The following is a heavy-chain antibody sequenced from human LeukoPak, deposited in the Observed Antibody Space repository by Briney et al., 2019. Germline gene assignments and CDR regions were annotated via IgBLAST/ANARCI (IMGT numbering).Heavy chain of an antibody. CDR1: GGTFSSYA. CDR3: ARDSSSGYYFFDY. Sequence: SVKVSCKASGGTFSSYAISWVRQAPGQGLEWMGGIIPIFGTANYAQKFQGRVTITADESTSTAHMELSSLRSEDTAVYYCARDSSSGYYFFDYWGQGTLVTVSS. CDR2: IIPIFGTA. V-gene: IGHV1-69*01. D-gene: IGHD3-22*01. J-gene: IGHJ4*02.